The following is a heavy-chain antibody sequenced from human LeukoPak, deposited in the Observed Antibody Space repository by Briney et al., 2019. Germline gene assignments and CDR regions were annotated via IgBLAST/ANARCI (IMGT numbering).Heavy chain of an antibody. CDR1: GLSFSGYY. V-gene: IGHV4-34*01. D-gene: IGHD3-16*01. CDR3: ARTLRVQYFDY. J-gene: IGHJ4*02. CDR2: INHSGST. Sequence: SETLSLTCAVYGLSFSGYYWSWIRQPPGKGLEWIGEINHSGSTNYNPALKRRGTISVSTSKTKFSLKLNSVTAADTAVYYCARTLRVQYFDYWGQGTLVTVSS.